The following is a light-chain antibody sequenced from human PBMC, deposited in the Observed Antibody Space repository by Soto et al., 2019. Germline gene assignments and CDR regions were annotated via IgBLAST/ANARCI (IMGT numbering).Light chain of an antibody. V-gene: IGKV1-39*01. CDR2: AAS. CDR1: QRVDSY. Sequence: DIQVTQSPSSLYASVGDSITLSCQTSQRVDSYIHWYQHQSGKPPKLLIYAASTLQDGVPSRFSGGGSGKAFSLIITGLQPGDSATYYCQQTYTSVATFGQGTKV. CDR3: QQTYTSVAT. J-gene: IGKJ1*01.